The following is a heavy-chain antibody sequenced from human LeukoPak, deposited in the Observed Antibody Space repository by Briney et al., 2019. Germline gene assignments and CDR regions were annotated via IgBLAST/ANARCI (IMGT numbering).Heavy chain of an antibody. CDR1: GFTFSSYG. CDR2: IRGSGGST. J-gene: IGHJ4*02. CDR3: AKDRVTGAPYYFDY. D-gene: IGHD1-20*01. V-gene: IGHV3-23*01. Sequence: GGTLRLSCAASGFTFSSYGRSWVRQAPGKGLEWVSAIRGSGGSTYYADSVKGRFTISRDNSKNTLYLQMNSLRAEDTAVYYCAKDRVTGAPYYFDYWGQGTLVTVSS.